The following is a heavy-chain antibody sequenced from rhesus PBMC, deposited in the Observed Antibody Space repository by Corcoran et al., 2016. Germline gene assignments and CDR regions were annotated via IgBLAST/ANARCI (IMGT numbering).Heavy chain of an antibody. CDR1: GGSISDSYR. D-gene: IGHD3-34*01. V-gene: IGHV4S10*01. CDR3: AEGWGGDSGLDY. CDR2: IYGSSTST. J-gene: IGHJ4*01. Sequence: QVQLQESGPGVVKPSETLSLTCAVSGGSISDSYRWSWIRQPPGKGLEGSGYIYGSSTSTNYNPSLKSRVTISKDTSKNQFSLKLSSVTAADTAVYYCAEGWGGDSGLDYWGQGVLVTVSS.